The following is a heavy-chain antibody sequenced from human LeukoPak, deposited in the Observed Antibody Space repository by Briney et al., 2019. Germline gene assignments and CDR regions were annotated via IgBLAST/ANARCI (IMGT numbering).Heavy chain of an antibody. J-gene: IGHJ4*02. CDR1: GFTFSNSA. CDR2: IVVGSGNT. CDR3: AVDVIYESD. D-gene: IGHD2/OR15-2a*01. V-gene: IGHV1-58*01. Sequence: SVKVSCKASGFTFSNSAVQWVRQARGQRLEWIGWIVVGSGNTNYAQKSQERVTITRDMSTSTACMELSSLRSEDTAVYYCAVDVIYESDWGQGTLVTVSS.